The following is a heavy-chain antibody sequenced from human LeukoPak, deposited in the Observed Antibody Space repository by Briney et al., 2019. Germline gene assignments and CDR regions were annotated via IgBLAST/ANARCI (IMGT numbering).Heavy chain of an antibody. V-gene: IGHV4-4*02. D-gene: IGHD5/OR15-5a*01. CDR3: ARDLRLLAYYYGMDV. CDR1: GGSISSSNW. J-gene: IGHJ6*02. CDR2: IYHSGST. Sequence: SETLSLTCAVSGGSISSSNWWSWVRQPPGKGLEWIGEIYHSGSTNYNPSLKSRVTISVDKSKNQFSLKLSSVTAADTAVYYCARDLRLLAYYYGMDVWGQGTTVTVSS.